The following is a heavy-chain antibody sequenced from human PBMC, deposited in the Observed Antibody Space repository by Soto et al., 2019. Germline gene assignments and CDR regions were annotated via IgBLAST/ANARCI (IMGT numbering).Heavy chain of an antibody. D-gene: IGHD6-19*01. J-gene: IGHJ3*01. CDR1: GFTFSPYS. V-gene: IGHV3-48*01. CDR2: IDSSSGSI. Sequence: EEQLVESGGGLVQPGGSLRLSCAASGFTFSPYSLSWVRQAPGKGLEWVSYIDSSSGSIYYADSVKGRFTISRDNAKKSLWLQMNRLRAEDTAMYYSVRDRMWEQWLGPHDAFEVWGQGTMVTVSS. CDR3: VRDRMWEQWLGPHDAFEV.